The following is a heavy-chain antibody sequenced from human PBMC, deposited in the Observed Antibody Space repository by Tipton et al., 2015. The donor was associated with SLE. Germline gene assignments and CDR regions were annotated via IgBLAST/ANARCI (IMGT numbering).Heavy chain of an antibody. CDR1: GGSISSYY. Sequence: LRLSCTVSGGSISSYYWSWIRQPPGKGLEWIGYIYYSGSTNYNPSLKSRVTISVDTSKNQFSLKLSSVTAADTAVYYCAREGPVGATRENYYYGRGVWGQGTTVTV. D-gene: IGHD1-26*01. V-gene: IGHV4-59*01. J-gene: IGHJ6*02. CDR2: IYYSGST. CDR3: AREGPVGATRENYYYGRGV.